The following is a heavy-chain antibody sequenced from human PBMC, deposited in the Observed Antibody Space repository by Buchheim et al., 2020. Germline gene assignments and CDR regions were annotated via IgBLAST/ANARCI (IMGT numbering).Heavy chain of an antibody. CDR2: ISGSGSNI. CDR1: GFRFSTYA. V-gene: IGHV3-23*01. Sequence: EVQLLESGGGLAQPGGSLRLSCAASGFRFSTYAMSWVRQAPGKGLEWVYVISGSGSNIYYAVSVRGRVTISRDNSKITRYLQMNNLRAEDTAIYYCVKDFDYWGQGTL. J-gene: IGHJ4*02. CDR3: VKDFDY.